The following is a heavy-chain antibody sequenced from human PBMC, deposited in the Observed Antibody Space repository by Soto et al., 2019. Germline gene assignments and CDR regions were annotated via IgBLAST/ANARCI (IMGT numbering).Heavy chain of an antibody. CDR1: GGAFSGSV. V-gene: IGHV1-69*01. CDR3: ARGPLAARGSYYSYGMDV. CDR2: IIPIYGSA. J-gene: IGHJ6*02. D-gene: IGHD6-25*01. Sequence: QVQLVQSGAEVKQPGSSVKVSCKTSGGAFSGSVISWVRHVPGQGLDWMGAIIPIYGSANYAQNLQGRIMITADESTSATYMELSSLRSEDTAVYSWARGPLAARGSYYSYGMDVWGQGTTVTVSS.